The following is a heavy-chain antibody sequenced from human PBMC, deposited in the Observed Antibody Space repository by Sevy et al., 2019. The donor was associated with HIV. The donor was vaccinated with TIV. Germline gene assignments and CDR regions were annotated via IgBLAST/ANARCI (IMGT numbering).Heavy chain of an antibody. CDR2: IRGTGART. J-gene: IGHJ5*02. D-gene: IGHD1-20*01. CDR1: GFTFNSFA. CDR3: ARDGYNWIPFDR. Sequence: GGSLRLSCVASGFTFNSFAMSWVRQAPGKGLEWFSDIRGTGARTNYADSVVGRFTISRDNSKNTLYLQMNSLRAEDTAIYYCARDGYNWIPFDRWGQGTLVTVSS. V-gene: IGHV3-23*01.